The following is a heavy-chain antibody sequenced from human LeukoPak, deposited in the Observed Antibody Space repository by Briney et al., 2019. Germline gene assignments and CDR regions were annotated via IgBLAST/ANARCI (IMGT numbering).Heavy chain of an antibody. Sequence: SETLSLTCTVSGGSISSGDYYWSWIRQPPGKGLEWIGYIYYSGSTYYNPSLKSRVTISVDTSKNQFSLKLSSVTAADTAVYYCARNDGYNYGWFDPWGQGTLVTVSS. J-gene: IGHJ5*02. D-gene: IGHD5-24*01. V-gene: IGHV4-30-4*02. CDR3: ARNDGYNYGWFDP. CDR1: GGSISSGDYY. CDR2: IYYSGST.